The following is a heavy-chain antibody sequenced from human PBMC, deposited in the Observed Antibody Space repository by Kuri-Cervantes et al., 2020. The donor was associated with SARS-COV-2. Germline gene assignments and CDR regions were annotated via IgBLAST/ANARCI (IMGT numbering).Heavy chain of an antibody. CDR1: GFAFSSFV. J-gene: IGHJ6*02. Sequence: GESLKISCAASGFAFSSFVMNWVRQAPGKGLEWVSGIRSNGGSTYYANSVKGRFTISRDNSKNTLYLQMNSLRAEDTAVYYCARARGEYDFWSGYYPSYYYYYGMDVWGQGTTVTVSS. CDR3: ARARGEYDFWSGYYPSYYYYYGMDV. V-gene: IGHV3-23*01. D-gene: IGHD3-3*01. CDR2: IRSNGGST.